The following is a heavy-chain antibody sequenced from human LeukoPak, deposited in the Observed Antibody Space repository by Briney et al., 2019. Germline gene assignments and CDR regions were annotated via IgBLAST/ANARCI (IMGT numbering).Heavy chain of an antibody. CDR1: GFTFSSYW. CDR3: AGPQAAIRGVRYFQH. CDR2: IKQDGSEK. J-gene: IGHJ1*01. D-gene: IGHD2-2*01. Sequence: PGGSLRLSCAASGFTFSSYWMSWVRQAPGKGLEWVANIKQDGSEKYYVDSVKGRFTISRGNAKNSLYLQMNSLRAEDTAVYYCAGPQAAIRGVRYFQHWGQGTLVTVSS. V-gene: IGHV3-7*01.